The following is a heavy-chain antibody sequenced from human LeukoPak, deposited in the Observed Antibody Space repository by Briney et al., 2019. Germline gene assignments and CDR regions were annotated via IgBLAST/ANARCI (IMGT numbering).Heavy chain of an antibody. J-gene: IGHJ6*02. D-gene: IGHD3-10*01. CDR1: GGSISSYY. V-gene: IGHV4-59*01. CDR2: IYYSGST. CDR3: ARDSVVRGVIIYGMDV. Sequence: TSETLSLTCTVSGGSISSYYRSWIRQPPGKGLEWIGYIYYSGSTNYNPSLKSRVTISVDTSKNQFSLKLSSVTAADTAVYYCARDSVVRGVIIYGMDVWGQGTTVTVSS.